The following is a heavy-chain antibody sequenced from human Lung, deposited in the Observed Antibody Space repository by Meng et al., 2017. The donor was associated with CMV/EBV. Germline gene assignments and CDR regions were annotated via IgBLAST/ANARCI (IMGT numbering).Heavy chain of an antibody. CDR2: IDDSGST. Sequence: QGQLQASGPGLVKPSGTLSLTCGVSGGSISSNIRWTWVRQPPGKGLEWIGDIDDSGSTNYNPSLNSRISISLDKSKNHFSLKVNSVTAADTAVYYCARGKQDAWELLAYWGQGALVTVSS. CDR1: GGSISSNIR. D-gene: IGHD1-26*01. J-gene: IGHJ4*02. V-gene: IGHV4-4*02. CDR3: ARGKQDAWELLAY.